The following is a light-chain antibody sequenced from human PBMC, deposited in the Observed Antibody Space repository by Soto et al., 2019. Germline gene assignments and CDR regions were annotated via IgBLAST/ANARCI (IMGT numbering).Light chain of an antibody. CDR3: SSYTSTMTNV. Sequence: QSVLTQPASVSGSPGQSITISCTGTSSDVGGFNSVSWYQLRPGTAPKLILYDVVDRPSGVSYRFSGSKSGNTASLTISGLQAADEAVYFGSSYTSTMTNVFGSGTKLTVL. V-gene: IGLV2-14*03. CDR1: SSDVGGFNS. CDR2: DVV. J-gene: IGLJ1*01.